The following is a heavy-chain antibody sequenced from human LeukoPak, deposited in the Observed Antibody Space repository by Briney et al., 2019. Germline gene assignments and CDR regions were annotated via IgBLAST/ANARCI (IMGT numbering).Heavy chain of an antibody. CDR2: FHNSGTS. V-gene: IGHV4-59*01. D-gene: IGHD3-16*01. J-gene: IGHJ4*02. CDR3: TGGAGWLIDY. CDR1: DDSISDYY. Sequence: PSETLSLTCTVSDDSISDYYRGWIRQPPGKGLEWIGYFHNSGTSTYNPSLKSRVTMSADTSKNQFSLKLNSLTTADTAVYYCTGGAGWLIDYWGQGILVTVSS.